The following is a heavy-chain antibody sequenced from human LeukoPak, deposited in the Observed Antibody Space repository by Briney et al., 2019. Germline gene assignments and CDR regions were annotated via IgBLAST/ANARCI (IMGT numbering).Heavy chain of an antibody. CDR2: IYYSGST. J-gene: IGHJ5*02. CDR3: ARGPPGNYYDSSGYGP. Sequence: PSETLSLTCTVSGGSISSYYWSWIRQPPGKGLEWIGYIYYSGSTNYNPSLKSRVTISVDKSKNQFSLKLSSVTAADTAVYYCARGPPGNYYDSSGYGPWGQGTLVTVSS. D-gene: IGHD3-22*01. V-gene: IGHV4-59*12. CDR1: GGSISSYY.